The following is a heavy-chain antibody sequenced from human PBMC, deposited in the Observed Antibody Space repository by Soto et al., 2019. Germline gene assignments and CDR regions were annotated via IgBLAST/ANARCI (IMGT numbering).Heavy chain of an antibody. CDR3: AKDNSGWYGSSLGPFDY. J-gene: IGHJ4*02. D-gene: IGHD6-19*01. CDR1: GGSITNYY. CDR2: MYTKERT. V-gene: IGHV4-4*07. Sequence: SETLSLTCTVSGGSITNYYWSWIRQPAGKGLEWIGRMYTKERTNYNLSFKSRVTMSVDTSKNQFSLKLNAVTAEDTAVYYCAKDNSGWYGSSLGPFDYWGQGTLVTVSS.